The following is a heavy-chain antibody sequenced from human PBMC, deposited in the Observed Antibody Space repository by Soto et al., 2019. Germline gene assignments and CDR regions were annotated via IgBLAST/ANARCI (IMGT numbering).Heavy chain of an antibody. V-gene: IGHV3-48*04. D-gene: IGHD5-18*01. J-gene: IGHJ6*02. CDR3: AREVSHGYVLRGMDV. CDR2: ITSSGTTV. Sequence: SGFTFSSYSLNWVRQAPGKGLEWVSYITSSGTTVYYADSVRGRFTISRDNAKNTLYLQMNSLRVEDTAVYYCAREVSHGYVLRGMDVWGQGTTVTVSS. CDR1: GFTFSSYS.